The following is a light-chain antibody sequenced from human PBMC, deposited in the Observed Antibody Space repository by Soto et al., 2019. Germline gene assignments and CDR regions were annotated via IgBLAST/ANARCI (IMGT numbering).Light chain of an antibody. CDR3: QQYNNWPPLT. CDR1: QSVSSN. V-gene: IGKV3-15*01. J-gene: IGKJ4*01. Sequence: EIGIAQSPAPPSLSPGERATLSCRASQSVSSNLAWYQQKPGQAPRLLIYGASTRATGIPARFSGSGSETEFTLTISTLQSEDSAVYYCQQYNNWPPLTFGGGTKVDIK. CDR2: GAS.